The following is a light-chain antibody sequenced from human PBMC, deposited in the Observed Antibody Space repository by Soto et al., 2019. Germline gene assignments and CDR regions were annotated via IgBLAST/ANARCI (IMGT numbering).Light chain of an antibody. Sequence: QSALTQPASVSGSPGQSVTISCTGTSSDLGAYKYVSWYQQHPGKAPKLLIYEVGYRPSGVSDRFSGSKSGNTASLTISGLQAEDEADYYCSSYTTSSTLIFGGGTKLTVL. CDR1: SSDLGAYKY. CDR3: SSYTTSSTLI. CDR2: EVG. J-gene: IGLJ2*01. V-gene: IGLV2-14*01.